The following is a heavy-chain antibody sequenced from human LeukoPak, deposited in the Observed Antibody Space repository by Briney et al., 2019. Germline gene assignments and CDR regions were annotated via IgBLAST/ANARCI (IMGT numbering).Heavy chain of an antibody. CDR1: GYTFTSYG. J-gene: IGHJ4*02. D-gene: IGHD3-22*01. CDR3: VREWDVASRGYYFDS. CDR2: ISAYNGNT. Sequence: ASVKVSCKASGYTFTSYGISWVRQAPGQGLEWMGWISAYNGNTNYAQKLQGRVTMTWDTSTSAVYLEMNSLRSEDTAVYYCVREWDVASRGYYFDSWGQGTLVTVSS. V-gene: IGHV1-18*01.